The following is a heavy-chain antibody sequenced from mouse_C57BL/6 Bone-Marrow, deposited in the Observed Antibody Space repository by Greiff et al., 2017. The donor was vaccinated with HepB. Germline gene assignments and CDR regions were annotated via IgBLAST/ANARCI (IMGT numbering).Heavy chain of an antibody. J-gene: IGHJ3*01. CDR3: ASRLHGAWFAY. V-gene: IGHV5-6*01. Sequence: EVKLMESGGDLVKPGGSLKLSCAASGFTFSSYGMSWVRQTPDKRLEWVATISSGGSYTYYPDSVKGRFTISRDNAKNTLYLQMSSLKSEDTAIYYCASRLHGAWFAYWGQGTLVTVSA. CDR2: ISSGGSYT. CDR1: GFTFSSYG. D-gene: IGHD2-4*01.